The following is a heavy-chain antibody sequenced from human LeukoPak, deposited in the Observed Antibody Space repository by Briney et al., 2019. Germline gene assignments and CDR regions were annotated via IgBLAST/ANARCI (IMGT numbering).Heavy chain of an antibody. CDR2: IYSGGST. CDR1: GFTVSSNY. CDR3: ARAVGDILTPGAFDI. Sequence: GGSLRLSCAASGFTVSSNYMSWVRQAPGRGLERVSVIYSGGSTYYADSVKGRFTISRDNSKNTLYLQMNSLRAEDTAVYYCARAVGDILTPGAFDIWGQGTMVTVSS. V-gene: IGHV3-66*01. D-gene: IGHD3-9*01. J-gene: IGHJ3*02.